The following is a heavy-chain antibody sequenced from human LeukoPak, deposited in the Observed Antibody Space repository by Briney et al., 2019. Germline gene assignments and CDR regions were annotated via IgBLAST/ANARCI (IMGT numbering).Heavy chain of an antibody. CDR3: TTYTSGYSSR. D-gene: IGHD5-12*01. Sequence: GRSLSLSCAPSGFSFTNAWMCWVRQAPEEGLEWVGRIKSNADDGTADSAAPVKGRFTISRDDPKNTLYLQMNSLKIEDTAIYYCTTYTSGYSSRWGRGTLVTVSS. J-gene: IGHJ4*02. CDR2: IKSNADDGTA. CDR1: GFSFTNAW. V-gene: IGHV3-15*01.